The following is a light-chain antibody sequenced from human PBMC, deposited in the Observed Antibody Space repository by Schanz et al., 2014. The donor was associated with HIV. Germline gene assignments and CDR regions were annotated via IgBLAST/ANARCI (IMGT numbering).Light chain of an antibody. CDR2: GAS. CDR3: QQRSSWPLLT. Sequence: EIVLTQSPGTLSLSPGERATLSCRASQSVSSSYLAWYQQKPGQAPRLLIYGASSRATGIPARFSGGGSGTDFTLTISSLEPEDFAVYYCQQRSSWPLLTFGGGTKVEVK. V-gene: IGKV3D-20*02. CDR1: QSVSSSY. J-gene: IGKJ4*01.